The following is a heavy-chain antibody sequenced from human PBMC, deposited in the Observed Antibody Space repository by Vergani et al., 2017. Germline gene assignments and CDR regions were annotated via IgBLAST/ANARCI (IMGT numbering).Heavy chain of an antibody. CDR1: GYSFTTYD. CDR2: INPNSGNT. J-gene: IGHJ4*02. D-gene: IGHD1-14*01. V-gene: IGHV1-8*03. CDR3: TRGLPRTLTTETYYFDD. Sequence: QVQLVQSGAEVKKPGASVKLSCKASGYSFTTYDINWVRQALGHGLEWVGWINPNSGNTGYARRFVGRVTITRDTAISTAYMELSGLYSDDTAVYYCTRGLPRTLTTETYYFDDWGQGTLVSVSP.